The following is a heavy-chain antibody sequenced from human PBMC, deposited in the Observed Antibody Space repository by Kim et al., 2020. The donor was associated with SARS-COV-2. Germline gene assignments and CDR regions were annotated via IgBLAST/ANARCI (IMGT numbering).Heavy chain of an antibody. CDR2: ISSNGGST. CDR1: GFTFSSYA. J-gene: IGHJ4*02. D-gene: IGHD3-10*01. Sequence: GGSLRLSCSASGFTFSSYAMHWVRQAPGKGLEYVSAISSNGGSTYYADSVKGRFTISRDNSKNTLYLQMSSLRAEDTAVYYCVKGALWFPFPFDYWGQGTLVTVSS. V-gene: IGHV3-64D*09. CDR3: VKGALWFPFPFDY.